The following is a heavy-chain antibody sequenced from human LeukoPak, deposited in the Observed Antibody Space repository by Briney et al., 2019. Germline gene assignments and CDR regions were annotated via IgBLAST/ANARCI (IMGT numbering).Heavy chain of an antibody. V-gene: IGHV3-20*01. Sequence: PGGSLRLSCAASGFTFDDYGMSWVRQAPGKGLEWVSGINWNGGSTGYADSVKGRFTISRDDAKNSLYLQMNSLRAEDTALYHCARDPGGFSSGYYFDNWGQGTLVTVSS. J-gene: IGHJ4*02. CDR1: GFTFDDYG. CDR2: INWNGGST. CDR3: ARDPGGFSSGYYFDN. D-gene: IGHD3-22*01.